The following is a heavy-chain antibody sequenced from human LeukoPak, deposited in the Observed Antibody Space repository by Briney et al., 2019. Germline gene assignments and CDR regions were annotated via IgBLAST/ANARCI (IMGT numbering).Heavy chain of an antibody. CDR3: AREGHDAFDI. CDR1: GGSISSSSYY. V-gene: IGHV4-39*02. Sequence: SQTLSLTCTVSGGSISSSSYYWGWIHQPPGKGLEWIGNIYYSGSNYYNPSLKSRVTISVDTSRNQFSLKLSSLTAADTAVYYCAREGHDAFDIWGQGTVITVSS. J-gene: IGHJ3*02. CDR2: IYYSGSN.